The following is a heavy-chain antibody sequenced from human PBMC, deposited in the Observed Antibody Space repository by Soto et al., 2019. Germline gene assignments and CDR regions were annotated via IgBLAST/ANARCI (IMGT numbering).Heavy chain of an antibody. V-gene: IGHV4-34*01. Sequence: QVQLQQWGAGLLKPSETLSLTCAVYGGSFSGYYWSWIRQPPGKGLEWIGEINHSGSTNYNPSLKSRVTLSVDTSKNQFSLKLSSVTAADTAVYYCARFSYGDCQYWGQGTLVTVSS. CDR3: ARFSYGDCQY. CDR1: GGSFSGYY. J-gene: IGHJ4*02. CDR2: INHSGST. D-gene: IGHD4-17*01.